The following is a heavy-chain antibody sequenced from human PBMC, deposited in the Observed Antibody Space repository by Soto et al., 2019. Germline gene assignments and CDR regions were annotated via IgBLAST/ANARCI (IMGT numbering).Heavy chain of an antibody. CDR3: AKWTDTVIEAALAGGAFDI. D-gene: IGHD2-15*01. Sequence: EVQLLESGGNLVQPGGSLRLSCAASGFSFSTYALTWVRQAPGRGLEWVPGISASGATTYYADSVKGRFTISRDNSKNTVFLQMTSLRAEDTALYYCAKWTDTVIEAALAGGAFDIWGQGTMVTVSS. V-gene: IGHV3-23*01. CDR1: GFSFSTYA. J-gene: IGHJ3*02. CDR2: ISASGATT.